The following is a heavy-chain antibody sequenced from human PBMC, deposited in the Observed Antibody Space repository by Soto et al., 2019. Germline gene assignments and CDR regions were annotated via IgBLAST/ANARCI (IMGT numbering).Heavy chain of an antibody. V-gene: IGHV3-66*01. CDR3: AREEGSGYYFDH. J-gene: IGHJ4*02. CDR2: IYSGGST. Sequence: EVQLVESGGGLVQPGGSLRLSCAASGFTVSGYYMSWVRQAPGKGLEWVSVIYSGGSTYYADSIQGRFTFSRDISKNTLFLQRNSLRAEDTAMYYCAREEGSGYYFDHWGQGTLVTVSS. CDR1: GFTVSGYY.